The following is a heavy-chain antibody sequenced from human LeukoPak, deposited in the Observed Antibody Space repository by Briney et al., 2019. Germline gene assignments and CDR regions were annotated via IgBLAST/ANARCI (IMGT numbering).Heavy chain of an antibody. V-gene: IGHV4-4*07. D-gene: IGHD1-26*01. CDR2: IYSGGST. CDR3: ARENTGSYREFDY. CDR1: GGSISSYY. J-gene: IGHJ4*02. Sequence: SETLSLTCTVSGGSISSYYWSWIRQPAGKGLAWIGRIYSGGSTNYNPSLKSRVTMSVDSSNNQFSLKLSSVTAADTAVFYCARENTGSYREFDYWGQGTLVTVSS.